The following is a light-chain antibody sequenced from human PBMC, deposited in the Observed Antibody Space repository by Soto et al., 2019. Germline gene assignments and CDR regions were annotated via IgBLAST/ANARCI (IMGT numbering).Light chain of an antibody. Sequence: FVLTQSPGTLSLSPGERATLSCRASQTVRNNYLAWYQQKPGQAPRLLIYDASHRATGIPARFSGSGSGTDFTLTISSLQAEDVAVYYCQQYYSPPWTFGQGTKVDIK. CDR3: QQYYSPPWT. CDR2: DAS. CDR1: QTVRNNY. J-gene: IGKJ1*01. V-gene: IGKV3-20*01.